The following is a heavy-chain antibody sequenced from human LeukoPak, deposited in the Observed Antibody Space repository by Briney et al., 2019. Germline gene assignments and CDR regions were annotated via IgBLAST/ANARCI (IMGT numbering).Heavy chain of an antibody. CDR1: GGSISSYY. Sequence: SETLSLTCTVSGGSISSYYWSWIRQPPGKGLEWIGYIYYSGSTNYNPSLKSRVTISVDTSKNQFSLKLSSVTAADTAVYYCAGAVATIDLLHYWGQGTLVTVSA. V-gene: IGHV4-59*08. CDR2: IYYSGST. J-gene: IGHJ4*02. CDR3: AGAVATIDLLHY. D-gene: IGHD5-12*01.